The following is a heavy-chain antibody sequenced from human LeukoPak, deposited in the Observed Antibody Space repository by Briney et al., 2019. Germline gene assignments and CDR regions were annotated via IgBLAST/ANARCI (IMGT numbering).Heavy chain of an antibody. CDR2: INPSGGST. Sequence: GASVKVSCKASGYTFTSYYMHWVRQAPGQGLEWMGIINPSGGSTSYAQNFQGRVTVTRDMSTSTVYMELSSLRSEDTAVYYCARGGVLKSVDYWGQGTLVAVSS. D-gene: IGHD3-16*01. CDR3: ARGGVLKSVDY. CDR1: GYTFTSYY. V-gene: IGHV1-46*01. J-gene: IGHJ4*02.